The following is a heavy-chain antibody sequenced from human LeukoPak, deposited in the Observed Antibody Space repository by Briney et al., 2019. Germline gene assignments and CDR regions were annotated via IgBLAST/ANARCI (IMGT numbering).Heavy chain of an antibody. J-gene: IGHJ4*02. CDR2: IYYSGST. Sequence: TSSETLSLTCTVSGGSISSGGYYWSWIRQHPGKGLEWIGYIYYSGSTYYNPSLKSRVTISVDTSKNQFSLKLSSVTAADTAVYYCARGLDDSSGYYWRLTYPLIDYWGQGTLVTVSP. D-gene: IGHD3-22*01. CDR1: GGSISSGGYY. V-gene: IGHV4-31*03. CDR3: ARGLDDSSGYYWRLTYPLIDY.